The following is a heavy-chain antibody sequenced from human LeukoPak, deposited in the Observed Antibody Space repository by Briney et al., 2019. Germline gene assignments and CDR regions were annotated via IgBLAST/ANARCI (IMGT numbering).Heavy chain of an antibody. CDR3: AKEKGQLVWYKNGDPYFDY. J-gene: IGHJ4*02. CDR2: ISYDGSNK. CDR1: GFTFSSYG. V-gene: IGHV3-30*18. Sequence: PGGSLRLSCAASGFTFSSYGMHWVRQAPGKGLEWVAVISYDGSNKYYADSVKGRFTISRDNSKNTLYLQMNSLRAEDTAVYYCAKEKGQLVWYKNGDPYFDYWGQGTLVTVSS. D-gene: IGHD6-13*01.